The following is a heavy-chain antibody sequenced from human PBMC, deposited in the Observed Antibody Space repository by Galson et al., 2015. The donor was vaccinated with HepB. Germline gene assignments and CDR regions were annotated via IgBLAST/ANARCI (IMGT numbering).Heavy chain of an antibody. J-gene: IGHJ5*02. V-gene: IGHV3-48*01. Sequence: SLRLSCAASGFTFNNYTMNWVRQAPGKGLEWVSYISSSSSTIYYADSVTGRFTISRDNAKNSLYLQMNSLRAEDTAVYYCVRSLDYGDYWGWFDPWGQGTLVTVSS. D-gene: IGHD4-17*01. CDR1: GFTFNNYT. CDR2: ISSSSSTI. CDR3: VRSLDYGDYWGWFDP.